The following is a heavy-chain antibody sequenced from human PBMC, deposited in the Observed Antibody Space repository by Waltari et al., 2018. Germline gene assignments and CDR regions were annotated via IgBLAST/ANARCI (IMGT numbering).Heavy chain of an antibody. D-gene: IGHD5-18*01. CDR1: DGPISSNTYY. CDR3: ARHLRGYSYGIFDS. V-gene: IGHV4-39*01. CDR2: VYNRGST. Sequence: QLQLQESGPGLVKPSETLSLTCSDSDGPISSNTYYWGWIRRPPGKGLEWIGSVYNRGSTYFDPSHKSRVTILVDTSRNQLSLKVKSVTAADTAVYYCARHLRGYSYGIFDSWGQGILVTVSS. J-gene: IGHJ4*02.